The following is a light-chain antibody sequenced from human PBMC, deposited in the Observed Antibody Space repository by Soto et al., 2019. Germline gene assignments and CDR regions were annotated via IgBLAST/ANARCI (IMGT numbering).Light chain of an antibody. CDR2: EVS. J-gene: IGLJ2*01. Sequence: QSALTQPPSASGSTGQSVTISCTGTSSDVGVYNYFSWYPQHPGKAPKLMIYEVSKRPSWVPDRFSGSKSGNTASLTVYGLQAEDEADYYCSSYAGTNNPVLFGGGTKLTVL. CDR3: SSYAGTNNPVL. V-gene: IGLV2-8*01. CDR1: SSDVGVYNY.